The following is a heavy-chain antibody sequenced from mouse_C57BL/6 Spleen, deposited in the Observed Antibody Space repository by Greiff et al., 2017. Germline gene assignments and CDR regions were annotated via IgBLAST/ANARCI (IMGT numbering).Heavy chain of an antibody. CDR2: INPSTGGT. V-gene: IGHV1-42*01. CDR1: GYSFTGYY. Sequence: VQLQQSGPELVKPGASVKISCKASGYSFTGYYMNWVKQSPEKSLEWIGEINPSTGGTTYNQKFKAKATLTVDKSSSTAYMQLKSLTSEDSAVYYCARPVVATRAWLAYWGQGTLVTVSA. D-gene: IGHD1-1*01. J-gene: IGHJ3*01. CDR3: ARPVVATRAWLAY.